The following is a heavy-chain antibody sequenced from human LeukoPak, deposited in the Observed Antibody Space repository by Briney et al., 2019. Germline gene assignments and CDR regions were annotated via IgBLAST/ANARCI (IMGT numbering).Heavy chain of an antibody. D-gene: IGHD2-2*01. V-gene: IGHV3-48*04. CDR3: ARGGVPAAIPCWFDP. CDR2: ISSSSSSTI. J-gene: IGHJ5*02. CDR1: GFTFSSYS. Sequence: GGSLRLSCAASGFTFSSYSMNWVRQAPGKGLEWVSYISSSSSSTIYYADSVKGRFTISRDNAKNSLYLQMNSLRAEDTAVYYCARGGVPAAIPCWFDPWGQGTLVTVSS.